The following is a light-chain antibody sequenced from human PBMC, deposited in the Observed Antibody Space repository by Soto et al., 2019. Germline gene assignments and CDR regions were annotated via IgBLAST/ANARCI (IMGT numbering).Light chain of an antibody. V-gene: IGKV3-20*01. CDR1: QSVPGSD. Sequence: IVLTQSPGTLFLSPGDRATLCCRASQSVPGSDVAWYQQKPGQAPRLXIYDVSSRATGTPERFSGSGSGTDFTLNIGRLEPEDFEVYYCQQYGTSPLTFGGGTKGDIK. CDR3: QQYGTSPLT. J-gene: IGKJ4*01. CDR2: DVS.